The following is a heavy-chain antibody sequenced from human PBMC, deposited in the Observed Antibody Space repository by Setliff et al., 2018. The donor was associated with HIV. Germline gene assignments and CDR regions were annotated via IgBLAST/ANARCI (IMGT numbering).Heavy chain of an antibody. CDR3: ARDTRYRDGIDY. V-gene: IGHV4-59*01. CDR2: IYYSGST. CDR1: GGSISSYY. J-gene: IGHJ4*02. D-gene: IGHD1-1*01. Sequence: SSETLSLTCTVSGGSISSYYWSWIRQPAGKGLEWIGYIYYSGSTNYNPSLKSRVTISVDTSKNQFSLKLSSVTAADTAVYYCARDTRYRDGIDYWGQGTLVTVSS.